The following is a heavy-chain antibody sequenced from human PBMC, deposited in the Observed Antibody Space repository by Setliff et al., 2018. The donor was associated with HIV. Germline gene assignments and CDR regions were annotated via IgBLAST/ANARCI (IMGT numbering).Heavy chain of an antibody. CDR3: AGSELLGQRYYFDF. D-gene: IGHD1-7*01. Sequence: PGGSLRLSCAASGFTFPTYWISWVRQAPGKGLEWVANIKRDGTETHYVGSVRGRFTISRDNAKNSLYLQMDSLRADDTAVYYCAGSELLGQRYYFDFWGRGTLVTVSS. CDR1: GFTFPTYW. V-gene: IGHV3-7*03. J-gene: IGHJ4*01. CDR2: IKRDGTET.